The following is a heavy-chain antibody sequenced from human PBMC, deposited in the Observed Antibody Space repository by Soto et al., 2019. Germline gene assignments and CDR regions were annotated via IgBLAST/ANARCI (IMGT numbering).Heavy chain of an antibody. J-gene: IGHJ5*02. V-gene: IGHV2-5*01. D-gene: IGHD4-17*01. Sequence: QITLKESGPTLVKPTQTLTLTCTFSGFSLSTGGLGVGWLRQPPGRALEWLALIYWNDDKPYNPSMKSRLTITKDTYKNQVVLTMTNMDPVDTATYYCAHRGYGDYPRDNWFDPWGQGTLVTVSS. CDR2: IYWNDDK. CDR1: GFSLSTGGLG. CDR3: AHRGYGDYPRDNWFDP.